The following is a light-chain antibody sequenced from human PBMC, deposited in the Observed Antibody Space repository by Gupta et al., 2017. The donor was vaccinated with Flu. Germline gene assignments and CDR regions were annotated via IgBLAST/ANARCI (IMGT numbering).Light chain of an antibody. Sequence: HSALTQPASVSGSPGQSITISCTGTSSDVGGDDYVSWYQHHPGKAPKLMLYEVNNRRSGVSNRVSCSNSGNTASLTIAGLQAEEEADYYCSSYTDSSTINWVFGGGTKLTVL. CDR1: SSDVGGDDY. CDR3: SSYTDSSTINWV. J-gene: IGLJ3*02. CDR2: EVN. V-gene: IGLV2-14*01.